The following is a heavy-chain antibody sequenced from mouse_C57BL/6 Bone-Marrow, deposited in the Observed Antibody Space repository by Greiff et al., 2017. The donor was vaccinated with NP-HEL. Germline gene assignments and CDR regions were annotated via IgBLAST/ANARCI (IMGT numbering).Heavy chain of an antibody. V-gene: IGHV1-64*01. J-gene: IGHJ2*01. D-gene: IGHD3-2*02. CDR1: GYTFTSYW. CDR3: ARAHGRKDSSGYEDY. CDR2: LHPNSGST. Sequence: QVHVKQSGAELVKPGASVKLSCKASGYTFTSYWMHWVKQRPGQGLEWIGMLHPNSGSTNYNEKFKSKATLTVDKSSSTAYMQLSSLTSEDSAVYYCARAHGRKDSSGYEDYWCQGTTLTVSS.